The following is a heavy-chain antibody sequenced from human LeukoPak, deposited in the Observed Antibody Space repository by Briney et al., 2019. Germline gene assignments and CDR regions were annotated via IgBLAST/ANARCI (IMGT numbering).Heavy chain of an antibody. CDR3: ARAQTYGDSRLLLDY. V-gene: IGHV3-20*04. CDR2: INWNGGSK. J-gene: IGHJ4*02. Sequence: GGSLRLSCAASGFTFGNYGMSWVRQAPGKGLEWVSGINWNGGSKDYADSVEGRFTISRDNAKNSQYLQMNSLRVEDTALYYCARAQTYGDSRLLLDYWGQGTLVTVSS. CDR1: GFTFGNYG. D-gene: IGHD4-17*01.